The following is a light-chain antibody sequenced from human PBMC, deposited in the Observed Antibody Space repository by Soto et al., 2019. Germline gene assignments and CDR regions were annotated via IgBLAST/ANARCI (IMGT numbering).Light chain of an antibody. CDR3: SSYTNINTRACV. J-gene: IGLJ1*01. CDR1: SGDIGSYNR. V-gene: IGLV2-14*01. Sequence: QSVLTQPASVSRSPGQSITISCTGTSGDIGSYNRVSWYQQHPGKAPKLIIYEVTDRPSGVSNRFSGSKSGNTASLTISGPQAEDEAEYYCSSYTNINTRACVFGTGTKVTVL. CDR2: EVT.